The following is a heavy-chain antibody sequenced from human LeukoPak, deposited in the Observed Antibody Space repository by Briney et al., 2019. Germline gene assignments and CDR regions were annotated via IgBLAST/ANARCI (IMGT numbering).Heavy chain of an antibody. V-gene: IGHV3-11*04. Sequence: GGSLRLSSAASGFTFSDYYMSWIRQAPGKGLEWVSYISSSGSTIYYADSVKGRFTISRDNAQNSLYLQINSLRAEDTAVYYCARDPYSGRYGDYYYYYMDVWGKGTTVTISS. D-gene: IGHD1-26*01. CDR1: GFTFSDYY. CDR2: ISSSGSTI. J-gene: IGHJ6*03. CDR3: ARDPYSGRYGDYYYYYMDV.